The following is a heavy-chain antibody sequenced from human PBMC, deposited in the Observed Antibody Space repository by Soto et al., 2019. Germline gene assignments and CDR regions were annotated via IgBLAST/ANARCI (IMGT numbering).Heavy chain of an antibody. J-gene: IGHJ6*02. CDR1: GFTFSSYG. D-gene: IGHD4-17*01. CDR2: ISYDGSNK. CDR3: AKDSYGDYENYYYGMDV. Sequence: GGSLRLSCAASGFTFSSYGMHWVRQAPGKGLEWVAVISYDGSNKYYADSVKGRFTISRDNSKNTLYLQMNSLRAEDTAVYYCAKDSYGDYENYYYGMDVWGQGTTVTVSS. V-gene: IGHV3-30*18.